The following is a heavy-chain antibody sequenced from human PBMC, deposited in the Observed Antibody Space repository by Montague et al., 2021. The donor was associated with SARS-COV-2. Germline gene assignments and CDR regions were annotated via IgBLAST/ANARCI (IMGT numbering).Heavy chain of an antibody. J-gene: IGHJ3*02. CDR2: INHSGST. D-gene: IGHD3-22*01. V-gene: IGHV4-34*01. CDR3: ARFPTSYYYDSKAAPATPDALDI. CDR1: GGSFSGYY. Sequence: SETLSLTCAVYGGSFSGYYWSWIRQPPGKGLEWIGEINHSGSTKYNPSLKSRVTISVDTSKNQFSLKLSSVTAADTAVYYCARFPTSYYYDSKAAPATPDALDIWGQGTMVTVSS.